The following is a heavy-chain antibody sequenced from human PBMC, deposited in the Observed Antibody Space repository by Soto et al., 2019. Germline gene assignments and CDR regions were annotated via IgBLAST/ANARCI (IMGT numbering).Heavy chain of an antibody. Sequence: QVQLQQSGPGLVKPSQTLSLTCGISGDSVSSNSAAWNWIRQTPSRGLEWLGRTYYRSKWYSNYAISVKSRVTVNPDTFKNQFSLQLNSVTPEDTAVYYCARGSWDDVSGHYYMDVWGKGTPVTVSS. J-gene: IGHJ6*03. CDR1: GDSVSSNSAA. D-gene: IGHD1-1*01. CDR2: TYYRSKWYS. V-gene: IGHV6-1*01. CDR3: ARGSWDDVSGHYYMDV.